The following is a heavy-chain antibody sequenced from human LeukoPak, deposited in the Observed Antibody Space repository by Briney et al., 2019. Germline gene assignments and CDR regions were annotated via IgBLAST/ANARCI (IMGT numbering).Heavy chain of an antibody. CDR3: ARFTGTTYYYYAMDV. CDR2: ISGSGGST. Sequence: GGSLRLSCAASGFTFDDYAMHWVRQAPGKGLEWVSGISGSGGSTYYADSVKGRFTISRDKSRNTVYLQMDSLRVEDTAVYYCARFTGTTYYYYAMDVWGQGTTVTASS. J-gene: IGHJ6*02. CDR1: GFTFDDYA. V-gene: IGHV3-23*01. D-gene: IGHD1-14*01.